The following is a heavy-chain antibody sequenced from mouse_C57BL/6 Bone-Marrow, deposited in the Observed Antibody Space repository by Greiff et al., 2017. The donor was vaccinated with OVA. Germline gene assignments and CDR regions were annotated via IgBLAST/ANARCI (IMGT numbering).Heavy chain of an antibody. J-gene: IGHJ1*03. CDR2: ISGGGGNT. D-gene: IGHD1-1*01. Sequence: EVQLVESGGGLVKPGGSLKLSCAASGFTFSSYTMSWVRQTPEKRLEWVATISGGGGNTYYPDSVKGRFTISRDNAKNTLYLQMSSLRSEDTALYYCARHPLKYGSDWYFDVWGTGTTVTVSS. V-gene: IGHV5-9*01. CDR3: ARHPLKYGSDWYFDV. CDR1: GFTFSSYT.